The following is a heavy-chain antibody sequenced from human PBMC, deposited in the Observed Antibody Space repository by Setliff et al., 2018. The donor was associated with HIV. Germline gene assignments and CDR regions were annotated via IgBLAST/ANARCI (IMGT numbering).Heavy chain of an antibody. CDR1: GFSFSSYA. V-gene: IGHV3-23*01. J-gene: IGHJ4*02. CDR2: ISGSGSST. Sequence: GGSLRLSCTASGFSFSSYAMSWVRQAPGKGLEWVSGISGSGSSTYYADSVKGRSTISRDNSGDTLHLHMNNLRAEDTAVYYCAKASRGEYYDNSGFFVTYFDNWGQGKLVTVSS. CDR3: AKASRGEYYDNSGFFVTYFDN. D-gene: IGHD3-22*01.